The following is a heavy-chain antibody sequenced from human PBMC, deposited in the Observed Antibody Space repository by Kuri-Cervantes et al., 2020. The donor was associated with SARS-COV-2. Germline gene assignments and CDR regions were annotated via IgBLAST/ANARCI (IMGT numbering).Heavy chain of an antibody. D-gene: IGHD1-1*01. V-gene: IGHV5-51*01. Sequence: GGSLRLSCKGSGSSFTSYWIGWVRQMPGKGLEWMGIIYPGDSDTRYSPSFQGQVTISADKSISTAYLQWSSLKASDTAMYYCARHHKIQLELRDYWGQGTLVTVSS. CDR2: IYPGDSDT. J-gene: IGHJ4*02. CDR1: GSSFTSYW. CDR3: ARHHKIQLELRDY.